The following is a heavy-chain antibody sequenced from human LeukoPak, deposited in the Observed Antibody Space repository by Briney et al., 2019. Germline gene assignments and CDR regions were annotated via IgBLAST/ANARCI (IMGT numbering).Heavy chain of an antibody. CDR3: ANRVGYSYGA. Sequence: GGSLRLSCAASGFTFSSHVMRWVRQAPGKGLEWVSAIGATGAGTYYADSVKGRFTISRDNSKNTLYLQMNSLRAEDTAVYYCANRVGYSYGAWGQGTLVTVSS. J-gene: IGHJ5*02. CDR2: IGATGAGT. V-gene: IGHV3-23*01. CDR1: GFTFSSHV. D-gene: IGHD5-18*01.